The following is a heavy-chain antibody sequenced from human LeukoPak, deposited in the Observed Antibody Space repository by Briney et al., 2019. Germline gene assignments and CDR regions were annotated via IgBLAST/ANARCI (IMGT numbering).Heavy chain of an antibody. CDR2: IIPIFGTA. CDR1: GVTFSSYA. V-gene: IGHV1-69*06. D-gene: IGHD3-22*01. Sequence: ASVKVSCKASGVTFSSYAISWVRQAPGQGLEWMGMIIPIFGTANYAQKFQGRVTITADKSTSTAYMELSSLRSEDTAVYYCAREPSITMIVETYFDYWGQGTLVTVSS. J-gene: IGHJ4*02. CDR3: AREPSITMIVETYFDY.